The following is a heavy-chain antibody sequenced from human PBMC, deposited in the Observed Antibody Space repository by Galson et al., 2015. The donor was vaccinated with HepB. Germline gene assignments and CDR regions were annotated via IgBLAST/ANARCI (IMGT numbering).Heavy chain of an antibody. V-gene: IGHV1-2*06. CDR3: AIAVAGRSEYFQH. CDR1: GYTFTGYY. J-gene: IGHJ1*01. CDR2: INPNSGGT. Sequence: SVKVSCKASGYTFTGYYMHWVRQAPGQGLEWMGRINPNSGGTNYAQKFQGRVTMTRDTSISTAYMELSRLRSDDTAVYYCAIAVAGRSEYFQHWGQGTLVTVSS. D-gene: IGHD6-19*01.